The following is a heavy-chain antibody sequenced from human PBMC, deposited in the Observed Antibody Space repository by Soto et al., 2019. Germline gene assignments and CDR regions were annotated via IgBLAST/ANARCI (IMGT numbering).Heavy chain of an antibody. CDR3: ARQGYCSSTSCYREGYFDY. D-gene: IGHD2-2*02. CDR2: IYYSGST. J-gene: IGHJ4*02. V-gene: IGHV4-39*01. Sequence: EWIESIYYSGSTYYNPSLKSRVTISVDTSKNQFSLKLSSVTAADTAVYYCARQGYCSSTSCYREGYFDYWGQGTLVTVS.